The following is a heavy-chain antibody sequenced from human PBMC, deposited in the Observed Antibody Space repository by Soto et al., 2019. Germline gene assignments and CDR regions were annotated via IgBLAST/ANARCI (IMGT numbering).Heavy chain of an antibody. V-gene: IGHV3-23*01. CDR1: GITFSTYA. J-gene: IGHJ4*02. Sequence: EVQLLESGGGLVQPGGSLRLSCAASGITFSTYAMNRVRQAPGKGLEWVSGISGSGDSTYYADSVKGRFTVSRDNSKNTLYLQMNSLRAEDTAVFYCAKERSSGWSFDYWGQGTLVTVSS. CDR2: ISGSGDST. D-gene: IGHD6-25*01. CDR3: AKERSSGWSFDY.